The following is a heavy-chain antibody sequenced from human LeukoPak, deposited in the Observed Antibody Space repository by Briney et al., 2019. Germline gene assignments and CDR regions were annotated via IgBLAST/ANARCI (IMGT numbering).Heavy chain of an antibody. J-gene: IGHJ4*02. V-gene: IGHV4-39*07. D-gene: IGHD3-16*01. CDR2: IYSRGST. Sequence: SETLSLTCIVSGGSISSSNYYWGWIRQSPGKGLEWIGSIYSRGSTYYNPSLKSRVIVSSDMSKNQVSLKLSSVTAADTAVYYCARVAGGFYYFDYWGQGTLVTVSS. CDR1: GGSISSSNYY. CDR3: ARVAGGFYYFDY.